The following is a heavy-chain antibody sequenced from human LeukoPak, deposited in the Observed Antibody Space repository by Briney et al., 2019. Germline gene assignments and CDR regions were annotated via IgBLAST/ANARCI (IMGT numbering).Heavy chain of an antibody. J-gene: IGHJ4*02. V-gene: IGHV3-13*01. D-gene: IGHD1-26*01. Sequence: GGSLRLSCAASGFTFSSYDMHWVRQATGKGLEWVSAIGTAGDTYYPGSVKGRFTVSRENAKNSLYLQMNSLRAGDTAVYYCARGYGGYQRSGRWYFDDWGQGTLVTVSS. CDR3: ARGYGGYQRSGRWYFDD. CDR2: IGTAGDT. CDR1: GFTFSSYD.